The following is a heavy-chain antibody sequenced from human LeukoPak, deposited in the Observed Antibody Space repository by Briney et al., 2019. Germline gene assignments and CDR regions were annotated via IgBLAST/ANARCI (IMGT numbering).Heavy chain of an antibody. CDR2: INPSDDST. D-gene: IGHD3-3*01. Sequence: GASVKVSCKASGYTFNSSYMHWVRQAPGQGLEWMGIINPSDDSTRYAQKFQGRVTMTKDTSTNTVYMHLSSLSSDDTAVYYCASTLSGLFWSGREGVWFDPWGQGTLVTVSS. CDR1: GYTFNSSY. CDR3: ASTLSGLFWSGREGVWFDP. J-gene: IGHJ5*02. V-gene: IGHV1-46*02.